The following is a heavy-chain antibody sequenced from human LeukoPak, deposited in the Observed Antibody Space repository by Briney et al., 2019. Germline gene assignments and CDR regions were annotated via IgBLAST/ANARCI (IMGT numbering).Heavy chain of an antibody. V-gene: IGHV4-34*01. J-gene: IGHJ3*02. CDR1: GGSFSGYY. Sequence: SETPSLTCAVYGGSFSGYYWSWIRQPPGKGLEWIGEINHSGSTNYNPSLKSRVTISVDTSKNQFSLKLSSVTAADTAVYYCARDRGSRYDFWSGYYTGSALGGAFDIWGQGTMVTVSS. CDR2: INHSGST. D-gene: IGHD3-3*01. CDR3: ARDRGSRYDFWSGYYTGSALGGAFDI.